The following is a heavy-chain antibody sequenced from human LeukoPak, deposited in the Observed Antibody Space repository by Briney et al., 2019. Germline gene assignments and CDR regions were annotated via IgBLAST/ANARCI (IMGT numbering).Heavy chain of an antibody. D-gene: IGHD6-13*01. Sequence: GESLKISCKGSGYSVTSYWFNWVRQMPRKGLEWMGKIDPSDSYSSYSPSFQGHVTISVDKSISTAYLQWSSLKASDSAMYYCARRIAPGTAPDTFDIWGQGTMVTVSS. J-gene: IGHJ3*02. CDR1: GYSVTSYW. CDR3: ARRIAPGTAPDTFDI. V-gene: IGHV5-10-1*01. CDR2: IDPSDSYS.